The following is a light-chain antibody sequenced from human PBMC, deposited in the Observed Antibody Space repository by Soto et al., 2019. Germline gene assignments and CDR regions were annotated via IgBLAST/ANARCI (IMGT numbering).Light chain of an antibody. Sequence: DIQMTQSPSSLSASVGDRVTITCPASQDISNYLNWYQQKPGKAPKLLIYDASNSETGVPSRFSGSGSGTDFTFTISSLQPEDIATYYCQQYDNLPITFGQGTRLEIK. CDR2: DAS. J-gene: IGKJ5*01. CDR1: QDISNY. V-gene: IGKV1-33*01. CDR3: QQYDNLPIT.